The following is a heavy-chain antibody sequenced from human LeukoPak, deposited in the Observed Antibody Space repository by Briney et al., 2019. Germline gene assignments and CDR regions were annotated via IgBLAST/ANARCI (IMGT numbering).Heavy chain of an antibody. CDR2: IYSGGST. D-gene: IGHD5-12*01. J-gene: IGHJ4*02. V-gene: IGHV3-66*01. CDR3: ARGPSGCHNT. Sequence: GGSLRLSCAASEFSVGSNYMTWVRQAPGKGLEWVSLIYSGGSTYYADSVKGRFTISRDNSKNTLYLQMNSLRAENTAVYYCARGPSGCHNTGGQGTLVTVSS. CDR1: EFSVGSNY.